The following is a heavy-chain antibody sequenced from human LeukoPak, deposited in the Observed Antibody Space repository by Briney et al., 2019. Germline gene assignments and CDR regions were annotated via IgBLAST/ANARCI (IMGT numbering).Heavy chain of an antibody. CDR2: INPNSGGT. Sequence: ASVKVSCKASGYTFTGYYMHWVRQAPGQGLEWMGWINPNSGGTNYAQKFQGRVTMTRDTSISTAYMELSRLRSDDTAVYYCARGSEHFDLRGGPHYYYYYMDVWGKGTTVTVSS. J-gene: IGHJ6*03. CDR1: GYTFTGYY. CDR3: ARGSEHFDLRGGPHYYYYYMDV. D-gene: IGHD3-3*02. V-gene: IGHV1-2*02.